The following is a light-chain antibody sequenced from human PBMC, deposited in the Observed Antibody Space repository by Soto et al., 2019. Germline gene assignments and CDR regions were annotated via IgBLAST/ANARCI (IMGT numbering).Light chain of an antibody. CDR2: AAS. Sequence: DIQMTQSPSTLSGSVGDRVTLTCRASQTISSWLAWYQQKPGKAPKLLIYAASTLQSGVPSRCGGSGCGEHFTFTISSLQNEYIGTYYCQQYDILQMTFGRGTRLEI. CDR1: QTISSW. CDR3: QQYDILQMT. V-gene: IGKV1-5*01. J-gene: IGKJ5*01.